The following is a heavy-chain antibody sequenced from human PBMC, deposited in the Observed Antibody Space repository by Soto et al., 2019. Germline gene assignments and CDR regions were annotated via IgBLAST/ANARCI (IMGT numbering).Heavy chain of an antibody. V-gene: IGHV3-30*18. J-gene: IGHJ6*01. CDR2: LSFDGITK. D-gene: IGHD1-26*01. Sequence: GGSLRLSCAASGFSFSSFGMHWVRQAPGKGLEWVAGLSFDGITKHYADSVKGRFTISRDNSKNTMYLQMNSLRPEDTSIYYCAKDGAWELLPAYGMDVRGPGTTVTVSS. CDR1: GFSFSSFG. CDR3: AKDGAWELLPAYGMDV.